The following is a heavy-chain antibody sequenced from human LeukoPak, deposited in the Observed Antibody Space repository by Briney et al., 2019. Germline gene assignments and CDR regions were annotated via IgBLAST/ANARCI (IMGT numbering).Heavy chain of an antibody. V-gene: IGHV1-69*04. Sequence: ASVKVSCKASGGTFSSYAISWVRQAPGPGLEWMGRIIPIFGIANYAQKFQGRVTITADKSTSTAYMELSSLRSEDTAVYYCARGVGVTIFGVGLMDVWGQGTTVTVSS. J-gene: IGHJ6*02. D-gene: IGHD3-3*01. CDR1: GGTFSSYA. CDR2: IIPIFGIA. CDR3: ARGVGVTIFGVGLMDV.